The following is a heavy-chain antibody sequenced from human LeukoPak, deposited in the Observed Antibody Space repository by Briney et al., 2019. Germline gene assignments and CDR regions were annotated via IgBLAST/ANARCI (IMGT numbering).Heavy chain of an antibody. CDR1: GGSISSSRYY. CDR2: FYYSGST. J-gene: IGHJ4*02. D-gene: IGHD3-16*01. V-gene: IGHV4-39*01. Sequence: SETLSLTCTVSGGSISSSRYYWGWIRQPPGKGLEWIGSFYYSGSTYYNPSLKSRVTISVDTSKNQFSLKVSSVTAADTAVYYCATPASGLREAPLDYWGRGTLVTVSS. CDR3: ATPASGLREAPLDY.